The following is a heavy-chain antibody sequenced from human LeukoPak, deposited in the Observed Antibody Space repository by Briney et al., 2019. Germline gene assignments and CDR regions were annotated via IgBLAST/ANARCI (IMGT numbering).Heavy chain of an antibody. CDR1: GFTFDDYG. CDR2: INWNGGST. Sequence: PGGSLRLSCAASGFTFDDYGMSWVRQAPGKGLEWVSGINWNGGSTGYAGSVKGRFTISRDNAKNSLYLQMNSLRAEDTALYYCARGIDDYAWGSYFSWGQGTLVTVSS. V-gene: IGHV3-20*04. CDR3: ARGIDDYAWGSYFS. D-gene: IGHD3-16*01. J-gene: IGHJ4*02.